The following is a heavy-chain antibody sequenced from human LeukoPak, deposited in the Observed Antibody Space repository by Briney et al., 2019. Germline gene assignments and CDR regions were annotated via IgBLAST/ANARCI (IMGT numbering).Heavy chain of an antibody. J-gene: IGHJ4*02. D-gene: IGHD4/OR15-4a*01. CDR2: IKLDGSEK. Sequence: GGSLRLSCVTSGFRFSSYWMTWVRQAPGKGLEWVANIKLDGSEKYYGDAVKGRFTISRDNAKKALYLEMSRLGAEDTAVYYCARRAGAYSHPYDYWGQGTLVTVSS. CDR1: GFRFSSYW. CDR3: ARRAGAYSHPYDY. V-gene: IGHV3-7*01.